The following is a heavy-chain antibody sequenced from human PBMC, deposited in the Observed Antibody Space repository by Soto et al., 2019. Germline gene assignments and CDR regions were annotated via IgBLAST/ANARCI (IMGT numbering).Heavy chain of an antibody. D-gene: IGHD3-22*01. CDR2: INHSGST. V-gene: IGHV4-34*01. CDR3: AREAYYDSSLIDY. J-gene: IGHJ4*02. CDR1: NGSFSGYY. Sequence: SETLSLTCAVYNGSFSGYYWSWIRQPPGKGLEWIGEINHSGSTNYNPSLKSRVTISVDTSKNQFSLKLSSVTAADTAVYYCAREAYYDSSLIDYWGQGTMVTVYS.